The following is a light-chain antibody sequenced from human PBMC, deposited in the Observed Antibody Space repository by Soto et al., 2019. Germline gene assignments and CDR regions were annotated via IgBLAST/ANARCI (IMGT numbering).Light chain of an antibody. CDR1: SSDVGGYNY. J-gene: IGLJ1*01. V-gene: IGLV2-8*01. CDR2: GVN. Sequence: QSVLTQPPSASGSPGQSVTISCTGTSSDVGGYNYVSWYQQHPGKAPQLVIYGVNKRASRVPDRFSGSKSGNTASLTVSGLQAEDEADYYCSSYAGSNILYVFGTGTKLTVL. CDR3: SSYAGSNILYV.